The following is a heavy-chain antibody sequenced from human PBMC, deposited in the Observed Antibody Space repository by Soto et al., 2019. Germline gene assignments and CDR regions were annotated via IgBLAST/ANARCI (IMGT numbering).Heavy chain of an antibody. CDR3: ARAGIDYYYYYGMDV. CDR1: GFTFSSYW. CDR2: IKQDGSEK. Sequence: DVQLVESGGGLVQPGGSLRLSCAASGFTFSSYWMSWVRQAPGKGLEWVANIKQDGSEKYYVDSVKGRFTISRDNAKNSLYLQMNSLRAEDTAVYYCARAGIDYYYYYGMDVWGQGTTVTVSS. D-gene: IGHD3-10*01. V-gene: IGHV3-7*03. J-gene: IGHJ6*02.